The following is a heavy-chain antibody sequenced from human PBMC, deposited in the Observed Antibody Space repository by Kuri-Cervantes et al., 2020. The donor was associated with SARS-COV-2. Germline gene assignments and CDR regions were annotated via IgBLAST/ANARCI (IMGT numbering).Heavy chain of an antibody. CDR1: GFLFSASA. J-gene: IGHJ5*02. V-gene: IGHV3-73*01. CDR2: VRGKANNYAT. D-gene: IGHD6-19*01. Sequence: ETLSLTCEVSGFLFSASAIHWVRQASGKGLEWVGRVRGKANNYATAYAVSVKGRFTISRDDSKNMAYLQMNSLKTEDTAVYYCTTEDSSGWYNWFDPWGQGTLVTVSS. CDR3: TTEDSSGWYNWFDP.